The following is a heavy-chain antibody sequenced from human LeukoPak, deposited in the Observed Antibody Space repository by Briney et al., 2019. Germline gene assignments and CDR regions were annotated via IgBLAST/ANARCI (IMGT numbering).Heavy chain of an antibody. CDR3: ARDLPYCSSTSCYTLLDY. CDR1: GYTFTSYD. V-gene: IGHV1-8*03. J-gene: IGHJ4*02. D-gene: IGHD2-2*02. CDR2: MNPNSGNT. Sequence: GASVKVSCKASGYTFTSYDINWVRQATGQGLEWMGWMNPNSGNTGYAQKFQGRVTITRNTSISTAYMELSSLRSEDTAVYYCARDLPYCSSTSCYTLLDYWGQGTLVTVSS.